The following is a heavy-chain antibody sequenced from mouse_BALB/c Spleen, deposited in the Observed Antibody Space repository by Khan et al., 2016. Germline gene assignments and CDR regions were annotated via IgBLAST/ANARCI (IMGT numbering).Heavy chain of an antibody. V-gene: IGHV9-1*02. Sequence: QIQLVQSGPELKKPGETVKISCKASGYTFTNYGMNWVKQAPGKGLKGMGWINNYTGEPTYADDFEGRFAISLETSASNAYLQMNNLKTEDKAPYFCAAYYRHAMDYWGQGTSVTVSS. CDR3: AAYYRHAMDY. CDR1: GYTFTNYG. D-gene: IGHD2-14*01. CDR2: INNYTGEP. J-gene: IGHJ4*01.